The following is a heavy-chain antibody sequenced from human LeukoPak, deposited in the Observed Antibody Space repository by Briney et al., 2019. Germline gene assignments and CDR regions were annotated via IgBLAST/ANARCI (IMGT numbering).Heavy chain of an antibody. V-gene: IGHV3-69-1*01. D-gene: IGHD4-17*01. J-gene: IGHJ4*02. Sequence: PGGSLRLSCAASEFSVGSNYMTWVRQAPGKGLEWVSYISSSSTIYYADSVKGRFTISRDNAKNSLYLQMNSLRAEDTAVYYCARARSVTTVTTRGYWGQGTLVTVSS. CDR2: ISSSSTI. CDR3: ARARSVTTVTTRGY. CDR1: EFSVGSNY.